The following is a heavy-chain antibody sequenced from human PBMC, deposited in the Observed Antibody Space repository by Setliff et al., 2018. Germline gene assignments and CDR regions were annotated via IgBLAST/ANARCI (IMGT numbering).Heavy chain of an antibody. J-gene: IGHJ6*02. D-gene: IGHD3-3*01. V-gene: IGHV3-30*04. Sequence: GGSLRLSCAASGFTFSRYALHWVRQAPGKGLEWVALISFDGINEHYAYSVKGRFTISRDNSINTVYLQMNSLRAEDTAVYYCARYLPLDNYYYYGMDVWGQGTTVTVSS. CDR2: ISFDGINE. CDR1: GFTFSRYA. CDR3: ARYLPLDNYYYYGMDV.